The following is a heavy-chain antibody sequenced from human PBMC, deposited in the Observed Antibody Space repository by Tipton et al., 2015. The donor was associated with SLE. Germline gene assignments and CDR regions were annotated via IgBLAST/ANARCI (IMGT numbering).Heavy chain of an antibody. Sequence: LSLTCAVYGGSFSGYYWSWIRQPPGKGLEWIGEINHSGSTNYNPSLKSRVTISVDTSKNQFSLKLSSVTAADTAVYYCARTQYTFGGVIAPFDYWGQGTLVTVSS. CDR1: GGSFSGYY. J-gene: IGHJ4*02. D-gene: IGHD3-16*02. CDR2: INHSGST. CDR3: ARTQYTFGGVIAPFDY. V-gene: IGHV4-34*01.